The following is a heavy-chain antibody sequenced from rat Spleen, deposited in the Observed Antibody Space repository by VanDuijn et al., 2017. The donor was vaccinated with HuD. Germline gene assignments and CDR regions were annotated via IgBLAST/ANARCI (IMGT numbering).Heavy chain of an antibody. D-gene: IGHD1-1*01. V-gene: IGHV5-29*01. CDR1: GFTLSDYY. CDR3: ARHPVVYVMDA. CDR2: LSYDGGNT. J-gene: IGHJ4*01. Sequence: EVQLVESDGGLVQPGRSLKLSCTASGFTLSDYYMAWVRQAPTKGLEWVATLSYDGGNTYYRDSVKGRFTISRDNAKSTLYLQMNSLRSEDTATYYCARHPVVYVMDAWGQGASVTVSS.